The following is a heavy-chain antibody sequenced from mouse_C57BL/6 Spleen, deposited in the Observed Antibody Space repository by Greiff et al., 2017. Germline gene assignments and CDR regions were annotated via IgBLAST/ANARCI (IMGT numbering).Heavy chain of an antibody. V-gene: IGHV1-76*01. CDR1: GYTFTDYY. CDR2: IYPGSGNT. Sequence: QVQLKESGAELVRPGASVKLSCKASGYTFTDYYINWVKQRPGQGLEWIARIYPGSGNTYYNEKFKGKATLTAEKSSSTAYMQLSSLTSEDSAVYFCARGHGNYFDYWGQGTTLTVSS. CDR3: ARGHGNYFDY. D-gene: IGHD2-1*01. J-gene: IGHJ2*01.